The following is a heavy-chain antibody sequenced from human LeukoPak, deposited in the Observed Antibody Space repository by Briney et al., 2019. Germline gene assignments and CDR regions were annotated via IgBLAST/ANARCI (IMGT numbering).Heavy chain of an antibody. V-gene: IGHV3-7*04. D-gene: IGHD6-13*01. J-gene: IGHJ4*02. CDR3: ARSYSRVGFDF. CDR1: GFIFSSHW. CDR2: IKHDGTEQ. Sequence: GGSLRLSCAASGFIFSSHWMSWVRQAPGKGLEWVANIKHDGTEQYFVDSVKGRFTISRDNAKNSLFLQTNSLRAEDTAVYYCARSYSRVGFDFWGQGTLVTVSS.